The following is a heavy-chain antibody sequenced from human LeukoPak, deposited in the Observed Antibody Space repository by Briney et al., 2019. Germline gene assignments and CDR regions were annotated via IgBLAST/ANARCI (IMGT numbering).Heavy chain of an antibody. J-gene: IGHJ4*02. CDR1: GYNFANYW. V-gene: IGHV5-51*01. Sequence: GESLKVSCKGSGYNFANYWIGWVRQMPGKGLGWMGVIYPGESVPRYSPSFQDQVTISADKSISTAYQQWSSLRSSDTAVYYCARGSPDIDYWGQGTLVTVSS. CDR3: ARGSPDIDY. D-gene: IGHD3-9*01. CDR2: IYPGESVP.